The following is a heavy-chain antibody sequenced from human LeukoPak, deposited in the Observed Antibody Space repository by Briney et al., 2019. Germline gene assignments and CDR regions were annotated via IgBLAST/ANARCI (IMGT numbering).Heavy chain of an antibody. Sequence: SETLSLTCTVSGGSISSYYWSWIRQPAGKGLEWIGRIYTSGGTNYNPSLKSRVTMSVDTSKNQFSLKLSSVTAADTAVYYCARDKSGIAAAGTDTLFDYWGQGTLVTVSS. D-gene: IGHD6-13*01. CDR3: ARDKSGIAAAGTDTLFDY. J-gene: IGHJ4*02. CDR2: IYTSGGT. CDR1: GGSISSYY. V-gene: IGHV4-4*07.